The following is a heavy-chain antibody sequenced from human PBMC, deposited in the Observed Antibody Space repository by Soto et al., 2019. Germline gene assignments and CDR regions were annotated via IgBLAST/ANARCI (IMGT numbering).Heavy chain of an antibody. CDR3: ARKKGSDRERGLASLYYYDSSVPRGAVVY. D-gene: IGHD3-22*01. J-gene: IGHJ4*02. CDR1: GGSFSGYY. Sequence: QVQLQQWGAGLLKPSETLSLTCAVYGGSFSGYYWSWIRQPPGKGLEWIGEINHSGSTNYNPSLKSRVTISVDTSKNQFSLKLSSVTAADTAVYYCARKKGSDRERGLASLYYYDSSVPRGAVVYWGQGTLVTVSS. CDR2: INHSGST. V-gene: IGHV4-34*01.